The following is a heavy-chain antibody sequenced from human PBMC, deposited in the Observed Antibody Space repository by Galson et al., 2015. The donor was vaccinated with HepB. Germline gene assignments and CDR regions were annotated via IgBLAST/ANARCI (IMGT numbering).Heavy chain of an antibody. CDR3: ARGGTTVTTRYYYYGMDV. V-gene: IGHV3-74*01. J-gene: IGHJ6*02. CDR2: INSDGSST. CDR1: GFTFSSYW. D-gene: IGHD4-17*01. Sequence: SLRLSCAASGFTFSSYWMHWVRQAPGMGLVWVSRINSDGSSTSYADSVKGRFTISRDNAKNTLYLQMNSLRAEDTAVYYCARGGTTVTTRYYYYGMDVWGQGTTVTVSS.